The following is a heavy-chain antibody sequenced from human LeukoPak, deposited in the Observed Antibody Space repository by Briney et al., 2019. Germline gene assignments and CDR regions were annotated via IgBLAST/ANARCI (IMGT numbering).Heavy chain of an antibody. Sequence: KPSETLSLTCAVYGGSFSGYYWSWIRQPPGKGPEWIGEINHSGSTNYNPSLKSRVTISVDTSKNQFSLKLSSVTAADTAVYYCARGTTVTSFDYWGQGTLVTVSS. CDR2: INHSGST. CDR1: GGSFSGYY. V-gene: IGHV4-34*01. D-gene: IGHD4-17*01. CDR3: ARGTTVTSFDY. J-gene: IGHJ4*02.